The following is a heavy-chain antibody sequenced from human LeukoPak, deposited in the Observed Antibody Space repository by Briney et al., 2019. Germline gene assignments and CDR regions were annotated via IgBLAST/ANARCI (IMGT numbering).Heavy chain of an antibody. J-gene: IGHJ4*02. Sequence: PGGSLRLSCAASGFTFDDYAMHWVRQAPGKGLEWVSGISWNSGSIGYADSVKGRFTISRDNAKNSLYLQMNSLRAEDTALYYCAKDLSGSGWYYFDYWGQGTLVTVSS. V-gene: IGHV3-9*01. CDR1: GFTFDDYA. CDR2: ISWNSGSI. CDR3: AKDLSGSGWYYFDY. D-gene: IGHD6-19*01.